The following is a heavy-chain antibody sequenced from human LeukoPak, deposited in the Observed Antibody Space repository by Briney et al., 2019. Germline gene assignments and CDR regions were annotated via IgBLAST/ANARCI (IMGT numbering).Heavy chain of an antibody. CDR3: ARGGRRASTLGYGY. D-gene: IGHD2-2*03. Sequence: ASVKVSCKASGCTFTSYDINWVRQATGQGLEWMGWMNPNSGNTGYAQKFQGRVTMTRNTSISTAYMELSSLRSEDTAVYYRARGGRRASTLGYGYWGQGTLVTVSS. CDR1: GCTFTSYD. J-gene: IGHJ4*02. CDR2: MNPNSGNT. V-gene: IGHV1-8*01.